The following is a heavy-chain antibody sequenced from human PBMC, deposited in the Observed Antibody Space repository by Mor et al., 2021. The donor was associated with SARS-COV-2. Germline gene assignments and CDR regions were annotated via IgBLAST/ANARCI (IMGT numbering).Heavy chain of an antibody. CDR3: ARAGYSNKNAMNV. J-gene: IGHJ6*02. V-gene: IGHV3-74*01. D-gene: IGHD4-4*01. Sequence: HTDGSSTTYADSVKGRFTISRDNAKNTLYLQMNSLRAEDTAVYYCARAGYSNKNAMNVWGQGTTVTVSS. CDR2: HTDGSST.